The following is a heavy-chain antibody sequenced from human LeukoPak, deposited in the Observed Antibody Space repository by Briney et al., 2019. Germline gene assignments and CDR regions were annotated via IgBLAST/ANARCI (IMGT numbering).Heavy chain of an antibody. CDR1: GYTFTGYY. J-gene: IGHJ5*02. CDR2: INPKSGGT. D-gene: IGHD3-10*01. CDR3: ARVFTMVRGVIYNWFDP. Sequence: GASVKVSCKASGYTFTGYYMHWVRQAPGQGLEWMGWINPKSGGTNYAQKFQGRVTMTRDTSISTAYMELSRLRSDDTAVYYCARVFTMVRGVIYNWFDPWGQGTLVTVSS. V-gene: IGHV1-2*02.